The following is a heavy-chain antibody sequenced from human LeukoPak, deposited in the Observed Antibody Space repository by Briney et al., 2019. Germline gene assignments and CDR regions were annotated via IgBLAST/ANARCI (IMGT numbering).Heavy chain of an antibody. Sequence: GGSLRLSCAASGFTFSSYAMSWVRQAPGKGLEWVSAISGSGGSTYYADSVKGRFTISRDNSKNTLYLQMNSLRAEDMAFYYCVKDPSTPYGPDHLGAFDIWGQGTMVTVSS. D-gene: IGHD1-14*01. J-gene: IGHJ3*02. CDR3: VKDPSTPYGPDHLGAFDI. V-gene: IGHV3-23*01. CDR2: ISGSGGST. CDR1: GFTFSSYA.